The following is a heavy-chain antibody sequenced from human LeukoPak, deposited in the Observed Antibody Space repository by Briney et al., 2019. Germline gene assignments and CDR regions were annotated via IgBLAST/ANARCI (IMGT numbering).Heavy chain of an antibody. CDR2: IFTSGST. Sequence: SQTLSLTCTVAGGSINSYYWSWIRQPAGKGLGRIWRIFTSGSTNYNPSLKSRVTMSVGTSKNQFSLKLTSVTAADTAVYYCARDLYYDSSGYDPFDIWGQGTMVTVSS. CDR3: ARDLYYDSSGYDPFDI. J-gene: IGHJ3*02. CDR1: GGSINSYY. D-gene: IGHD3-22*01. V-gene: IGHV4-4*07.